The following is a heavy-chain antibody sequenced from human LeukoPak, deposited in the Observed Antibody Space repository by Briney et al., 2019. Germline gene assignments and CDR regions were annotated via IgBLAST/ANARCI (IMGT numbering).Heavy chain of an antibody. J-gene: IGHJ4*02. CDR2: IDPSDGRP. V-gene: IGHV1-46*01. CDR3: ARGELLVDY. Sequence: ASVKVSCKASGYTFTNYYIHWVRQAPGQGLEWMGMIDPSDGRPTYGQNFQGSVTMTKDTSISTAYMDLTRLASDDTAVYYCARGELLVDYWGQGTLVTVSS. D-gene: IGHD3-10*01. CDR1: GYTFTNYY.